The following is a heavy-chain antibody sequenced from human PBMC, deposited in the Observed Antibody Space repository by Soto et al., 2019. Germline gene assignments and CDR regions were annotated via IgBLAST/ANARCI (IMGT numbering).Heavy chain of an antibody. D-gene: IGHD3-10*02. CDR1: GVTFSSYA. J-gene: IGHJ4*02. V-gene: IGHV1-69*01. Sequence: QVQLVQSGAEVKKPGSSVKVSCKASGVTFSSYAISWVRQAPGQGLEWMGGIIPIFGTANYAQKFQVRVTITADESTRTAYMELSSLRSEDTAVYDCDVALISRQYYDYWGQGTLVTVSS. CDR3: DVALISRQYYDY. CDR2: IIPIFGTA.